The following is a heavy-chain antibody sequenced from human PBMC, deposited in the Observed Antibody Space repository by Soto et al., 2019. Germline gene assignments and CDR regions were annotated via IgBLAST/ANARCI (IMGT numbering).Heavy chain of an antibody. CDR2: INGDGSRT. D-gene: IGHD5-12*01. CDR1: GFTFSSYW. Sequence: EVQLMESGGGLVQPGGSLRLSCAASGFTFSSYWMHWVRQAPGKGLVWVSRINGDGSRTTYADSVKGRFTISRDNAKNTLYLQMNSLRAEDMAVYYCASVPTGGYAFSLDDYWGQGTLVTVSS. V-gene: IGHV3-74*01. J-gene: IGHJ4*02. CDR3: ASVPTGGYAFSLDDY.